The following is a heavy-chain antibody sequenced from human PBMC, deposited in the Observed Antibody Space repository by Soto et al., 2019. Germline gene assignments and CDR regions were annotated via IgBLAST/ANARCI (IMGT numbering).Heavy chain of an antibody. Sequence: EVQILESGGGLVQPGGSLRLSCAASGFTFSTYAMYWVRQAPGKGLAWVSGISGSGTGTYYADSVKGRFTISRDNSKNTVYLQMKSMSAEDEYVDYCAKDRAVVSRDAFDIWGQGTMVNVSS. V-gene: IGHV3-23*01. J-gene: IGHJ3*02. CDR3: AKDRAVVSRDAFDI. CDR2: ISGSGTGT. D-gene: IGHD2-2*01. CDR1: GFTFSTYA.